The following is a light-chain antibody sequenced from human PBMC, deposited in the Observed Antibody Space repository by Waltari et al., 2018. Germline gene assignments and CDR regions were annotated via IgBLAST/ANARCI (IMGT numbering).Light chain of an antibody. J-gene: IGLJ3*02. CDR2: DVN. V-gene: IGLV2-23*02. Sequence: QPALTQTAAVSGSPGQSITISCSGTISDIGKYNLVSWYQQHPGKAPTLIIYDVNKRPSGVSNRFSGPRSGNTAFLTISGLQTADEADYYCCSYAGSAISVFGGGTKLTVL. CDR3: CSYAGSAISV. CDR1: ISDIGKYNL.